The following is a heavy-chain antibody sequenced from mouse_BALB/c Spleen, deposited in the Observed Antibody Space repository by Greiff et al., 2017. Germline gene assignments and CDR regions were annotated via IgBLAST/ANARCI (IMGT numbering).Heavy chain of an antibody. Sequence: HVQLVESGADLMKPGASVKLSCTATGFTFSSYCMSWVHQTPGHSLEWIGDICPGSGSTNYNEKFKGKYTFTADTSSNTAYMQLSSLTSEDSAVYYCARGYYGSSLYYYAMDYWGEGTSVTVSS. V-gene: IGHV1-9*01. D-gene: IGHD1-1*01. J-gene: IGHJ4*01. CDR1: GFTFSSYC. CDR3: ARGYYGSSLYYYAMDY. CDR2: ICPGSGST.